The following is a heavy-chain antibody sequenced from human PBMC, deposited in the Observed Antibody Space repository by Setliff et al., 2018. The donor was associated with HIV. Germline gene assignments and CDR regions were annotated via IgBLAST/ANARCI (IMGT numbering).Heavy chain of an antibody. Sequence: SETLSLTCTVSGGSVIISHYYWAWIRQPPGKGLEWIGSISYSGSTYYNPSLKSRITISVDTSKNQFPLKLSSVTAADTAVYYCARGGRWLVHWGQGTLVTVSS. CDR3: ARGGRWLVH. CDR1: GGSVIISHYY. CDR2: ISYSGST. D-gene: IGHD6-19*01. J-gene: IGHJ4*02. V-gene: IGHV4-39*06.